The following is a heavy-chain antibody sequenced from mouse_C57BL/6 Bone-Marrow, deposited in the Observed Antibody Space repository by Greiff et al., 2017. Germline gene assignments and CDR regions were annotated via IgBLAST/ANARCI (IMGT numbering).Heavy chain of an antibody. CDR2: IRSKSNNYAT. CDR3: VRIGSSFAY. V-gene: IGHV10-1*01. Sequence: EVKLVESGGGLVQPKGSLKLSCAASGFSFNTYAMTWVRQAPGKGLEWVARIRSKSNNYATYYADSVKDRFTISRDDSESMLYLQMNNLKTEDTAMYYCVRIGSSFAYWGQGTLVTVSA. D-gene: IGHD1-1*01. J-gene: IGHJ3*01. CDR1: GFSFNTYA.